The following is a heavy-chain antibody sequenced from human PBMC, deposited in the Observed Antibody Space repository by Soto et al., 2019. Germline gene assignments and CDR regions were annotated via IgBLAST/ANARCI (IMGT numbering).Heavy chain of an antibody. Sequence: EVQLLESGGGLVQPGGSLRLSCAASGFTFSSYAMSWVRQAPGKGLEWVSVISGSGGSTYYADSVKGRFTISRDNSKKPRYLQMNSLRAEDTAVDYCAKRAAGTSFDYWGQGTLVTVSS. J-gene: IGHJ4*02. CDR2: ISGSGGST. CDR1: GFTFSSYA. D-gene: IGHD6-13*01. V-gene: IGHV3-23*01. CDR3: AKRAAGTSFDY.